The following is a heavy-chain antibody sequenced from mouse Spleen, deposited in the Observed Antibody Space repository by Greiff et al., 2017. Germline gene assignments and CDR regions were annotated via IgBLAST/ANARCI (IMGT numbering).Heavy chain of an antibody. CDR2: ISSGSSTI. J-gene: IGHJ3*01. D-gene: IGHD2-4*01. V-gene: IGHV5-17*01. CDR1: GFTFSDYG. CDR3: AKIYYDYSFAY. Sequence: EVQLVESGGGLVKPGGSLKLSCAASGFTFSDYGMHWVRQAPEKGLEWVAYISSGSSTIYYADTVKGRFTISRDNAKNTLFLQMTSLRSEDTAMYYCAKIYYDYSFAYWGQGTLVTVSA.